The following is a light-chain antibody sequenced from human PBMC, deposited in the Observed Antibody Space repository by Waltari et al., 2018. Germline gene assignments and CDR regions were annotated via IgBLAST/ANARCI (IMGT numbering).Light chain of an antibody. CDR1: DTDADIYKY. J-gene: IGLJ2*01. Sequence: QSALSQPASVSGSPGQSITISCTRTDTDADIYKYVSWYQQHPAKAPKLMIYDVSKRRSGVSPLFSGSKSGNTASLTISGRRAEDEAVYYCSSSRTSSVVVFGGGTRLTVL. CDR2: DVS. V-gene: IGLV2-14*01. CDR3: SSSRTSSVVV.